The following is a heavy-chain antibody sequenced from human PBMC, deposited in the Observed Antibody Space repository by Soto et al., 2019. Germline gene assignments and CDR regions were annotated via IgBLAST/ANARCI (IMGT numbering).Heavy chain of an antibody. CDR2: TIPFILTP. D-gene: IGHD6-6*01. CDR3: AGGDHSTSLGGMDV. CDR1: GGSFNSYA. Sequence: QVQMVQSGAELKKPGSSVKVSCKTSGGSFNSYAINWVRQAPGQGLEWLGGTIPFILTPNYAQQFQGRVTITANEPTGTGYLELSSLRSDDTAVYYCAGGDHSTSLGGMDVWGEWTTVIVSS. V-gene: IGHV1-69*01. J-gene: IGHJ6*04.